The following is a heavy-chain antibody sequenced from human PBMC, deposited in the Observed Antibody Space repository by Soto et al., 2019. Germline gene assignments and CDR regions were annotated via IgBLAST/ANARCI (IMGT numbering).Heavy chain of an antibody. Sequence: SETLSLTCAVYGGSFSGYYWSWIRQPPGKGLEWIGEINHSGSTNYNPSLKSRVTISVDTSKNQFSLKLSSVTAADTAVYYCARGVQGSSSARFDPWGQGTLVTVSS. D-gene: IGHD6-6*01. CDR1: GGSFSGYY. J-gene: IGHJ5*02. V-gene: IGHV4-34*01. CDR3: ARGVQGSSSARFDP. CDR2: INHSGST.